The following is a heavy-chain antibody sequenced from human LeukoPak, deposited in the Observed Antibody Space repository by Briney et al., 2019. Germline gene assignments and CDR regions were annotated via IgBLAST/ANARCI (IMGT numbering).Heavy chain of an antibody. CDR3: ARGNGHGFDM. Sequence: GGSLRLSCAASGFTFSSYWMHWVRQAPGKGLVWVSRIDVDGSSITYADSVKGRFTISRDNAKNTLYLQLNSLRDEDTAVYYCARGNGHGFDMWGQGTMVTVSS. CDR2: IDVDGSSI. CDR1: GFTFSSYW. J-gene: IGHJ3*02. D-gene: IGHD2-8*01. V-gene: IGHV3-74*03.